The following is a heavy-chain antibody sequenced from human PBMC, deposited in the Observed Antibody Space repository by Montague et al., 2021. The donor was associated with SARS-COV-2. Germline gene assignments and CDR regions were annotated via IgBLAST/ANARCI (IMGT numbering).Heavy chain of an antibody. CDR2: ISSSGSTL. Sequence: SLRLSCAASGFTFSSYEMNWVRQAPGKGLEWVSYISSSGSTLYHADSVRGRFTISRDNARDSVYLQMNSLRAEDTAVYYCAREEDSYGSGTLDYWGQGILVTVSS. D-gene: IGHD3-10*01. CDR3: AREEDSYGSGTLDY. V-gene: IGHV3-48*03. J-gene: IGHJ4*02. CDR1: GFTFSSYE.